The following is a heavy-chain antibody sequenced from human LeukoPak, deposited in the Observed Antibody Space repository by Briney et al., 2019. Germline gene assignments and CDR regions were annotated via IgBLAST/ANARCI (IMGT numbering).Heavy chain of an antibody. V-gene: IGHV4-59*01. J-gene: IGHJ6*02. CDR2: IYYSGST. D-gene: IGHD3-10*01. Sequence: SETLSLTCTVSGGSISSYYWSWIRQPPGRGLEWIGYIYYSGSTNYNPSLKSRVTISVDTSKNQFSLKLSSVTAADTAVYYCARETPMVRGVIGGMDVWGQGTTVTVSS. CDR1: GGSISSYY. CDR3: ARETPMVRGVIGGMDV.